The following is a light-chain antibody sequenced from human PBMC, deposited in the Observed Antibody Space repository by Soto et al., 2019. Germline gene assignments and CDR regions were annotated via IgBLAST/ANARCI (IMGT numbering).Light chain of an antibody. CDR3: QQYGSSRT. CDR2: GAS. CDR1: QSVSSSY. Sequence: ELVLTQSTGTLYVCPGESATRSCRASQSVSSSYLAWYQQTPGQPPRLLIYGASIRAAGIPDTFSGSGSGPDFTLTISRLEPEDFAVYYCQQYGSSRTFGQGTKVDIK. J-gene: IGKJ1*01. V-gene: IGKV3-20*01.